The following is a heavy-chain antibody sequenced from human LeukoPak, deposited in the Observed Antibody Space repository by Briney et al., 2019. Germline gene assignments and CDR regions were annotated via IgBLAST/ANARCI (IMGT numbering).Heavy chain of an antibody. D-gene: IGHD3-10*01. CDR3: AKLISYGXXTVDY. CDR1: GFTLXXXX. V-gene: IGHV3-23*01. Sequence: RLSXAASGFTLXXXXXSWXXXXRXXGXEGXXXIIVSCATTYYSDPVRGRFTTSRDNANHTLYLKLTSLAAEDTAVYYCAKLISYGXXTVDYWGQGTLVXXXS. CDR2: IIVSCATT. J-gene: IGHJ4*01.